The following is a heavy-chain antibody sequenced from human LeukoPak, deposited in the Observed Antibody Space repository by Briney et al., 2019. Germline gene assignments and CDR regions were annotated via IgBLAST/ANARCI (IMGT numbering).Heavy chain of an antibody. Sequence: SVKVPCKASGGTFSSYCITWVRQAPGQGIEWMGRVIPILDISNYAQMFQDRVTITADKSTSTAYMELSSLRSEDTAVYFCARTNYYDSSGSQGPGTFYYGLDVWGQGTTVTVSS. CDR2: VIPILDIS. V-gene: IGHV1-69*02. J-gene: IGHJ6*02. CDR1: GGTFSSYC. CDR3: ARTNYYDSSGSQGPGTFYYGLDV. D-gene: IGHD3-22*01.